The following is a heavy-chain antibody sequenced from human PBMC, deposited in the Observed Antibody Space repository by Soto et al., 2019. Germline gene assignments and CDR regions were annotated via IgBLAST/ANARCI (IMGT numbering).Heavy chain of an antibody. CDR1: GYTFTGYY. V-gene: IGHV1-46*03. J-gene: IGHJ4*02. CDR2: INPNGGST. Sequence: ASVKVSCKASGYTFTGYYMHWVRQAPGQGLEWMGKINPNGGSTSYAQKFQGRVTMTRDTSTSTVYMELSSLRSEDTAVYYCARGSYRAPSYWGQGTLVTVSS. CDR3: ARGSYRAPSY.